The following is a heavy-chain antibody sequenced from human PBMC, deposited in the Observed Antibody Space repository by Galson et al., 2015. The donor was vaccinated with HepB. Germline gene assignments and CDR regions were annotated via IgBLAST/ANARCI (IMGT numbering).Heavy chain of an antibody. J-gene: IGHJ6*03. CDR3: AKGASKGGYYYYYYMDV. Sequence: SLRLSCAASGFTFSRYAMSWVRQAPGKGLEWVSAISGSGGSTYYADSVKGRFTISRDNSKNTLYLQMNSLRAEDTAVYYCAKGASKGGYYYYYYMDVWGKGTTVTVSS. D-gene: IGHD4-11*01. CDR2: ISGSGGST. V-gene: IGHV3-23*01. CDR1: GFTFSRYA.